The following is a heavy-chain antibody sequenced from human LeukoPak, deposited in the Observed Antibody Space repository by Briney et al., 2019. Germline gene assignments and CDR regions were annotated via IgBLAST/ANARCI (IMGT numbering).Heavy chain of an antibody. V-gene: IGHV4-59*01. CDR3: ARGALIVGATSFDY. CDR1: GGSIISYY. J-gene: IGHJ4*02. D-gene: IGHD1-26*01. Sequence: PSETLSLTCTVSGGSIISYYWSWIRQPPGRGLEWIGYIYYSGSTNYNPSPKSRVTISVDTSRNQFSLKLSSVTAADTAVYYRARGALIVGATSFDYWGQGTLVTVSS. CDR2: IYYSGST.